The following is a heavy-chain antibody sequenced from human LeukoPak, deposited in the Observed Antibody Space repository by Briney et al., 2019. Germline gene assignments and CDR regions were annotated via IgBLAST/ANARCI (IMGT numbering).Heavy chain of an antibody. V-gene: IGHV3-30*02. D-gene: IGHD3-22*01. CDR1: GFPLSSYG. J-gene: IGHJ4*02. CDR2: IRYDGSNK. CDR3: AKDLSLSDYDSSGYVDY. Sequence: PGGSLRLSCAASGFPLSSYGMHWVRQPPGKGLDWVAFIRYDGSNKYYADAVKGRFTISRENYKNTVYLQMTSLRAEDTAVYYCAKDLSLSDYDSSGYVDYWGQGTLVTASS.